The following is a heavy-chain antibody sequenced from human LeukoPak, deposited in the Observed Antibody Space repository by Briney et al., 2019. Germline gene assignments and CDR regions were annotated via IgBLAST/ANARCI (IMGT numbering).Heavy chain of an antibody. CDR3: ARDGGYCSSTSCYNWFDP. CDR1: GGSISSGDYY. CDR2: IYYSGST. D-gene: IGHD2-2*02. V-gene: IGHV4-61*08. Sequence: NPSQTLSLTCTVSGGSISSGDYYWSWIRQPPGKGLEWIGYIYYSGSTNYNPSLKSRVTISVDTSKNQFSLKLSSVTAADTAVYYCARDGGYCSSTSCYNWFDPWGQGTLVTVSS. J-gene: IGHJ5*02.